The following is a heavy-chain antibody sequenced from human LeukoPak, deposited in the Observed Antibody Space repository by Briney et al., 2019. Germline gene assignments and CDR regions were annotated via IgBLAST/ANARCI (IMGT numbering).Heavy chain of an antibody. CDR3: ARRTGYSSSWYYFDY. V-gene: IGHV4-39*01. Sequence: SETLSLTCTVSGGSISSSSTYYWGWIRQPPGKGLEWIGSIYYSGNTYYNPSLKSRVTISGDTSKNQFSLRLSSVTAADTAVYYCARRTGYSSSWYYFDYWGQGTLVTVSS. J-gene: IGHJ4*02. CDR1: GGSISSSSTYY. D-gene: IGHD6-13*01. CDR2: IYYSGNT.